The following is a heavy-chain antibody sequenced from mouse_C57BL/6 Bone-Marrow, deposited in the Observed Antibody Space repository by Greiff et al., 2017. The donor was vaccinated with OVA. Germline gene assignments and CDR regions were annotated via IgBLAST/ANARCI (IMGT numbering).Heavy chain of an antibody. CDR1: GYTFTSYG. V-gene: IGHV1-81*01. Sequence: VQLKESGAELARPGASVKLSCKASGYTFTSYGISWVKQRTGQGLEWIGEIYPRSGNTYYNEKFKGKATLTADKSSSTAYMVLRSLTSEDSAVYFCARGAITTGVAPYWYFDVWGTGTTVTVSS. CDR2: IYPRSGNT. CDR3: ARGAITTGVAPYWYFDV. D-gene: IGHD1-1*01. J-gene: IGHJ1*03.